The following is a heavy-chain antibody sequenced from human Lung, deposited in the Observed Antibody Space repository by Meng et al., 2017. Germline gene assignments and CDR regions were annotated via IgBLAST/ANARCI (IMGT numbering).Heavy chain of an antibody. Sequence: HVQLPQLGACVVKPSETLSLTCVVSGGSVNDYSWCWMRQPPGKALEWIGEMNHIDSTNDNPNHERKAQITVDTTRNNPTRTVSFVLGRVSAVDYCAYGPTRIADDFDYWGQGTLVTVSS. CDR3: AYGPTRIADDFDY. D-gene: IGHD2-21*01. CDR1: GGSVNDYS. CDR2: MNHIDST. V-gene: IGHV4-34*04. J-gene: IGHJ4*02.